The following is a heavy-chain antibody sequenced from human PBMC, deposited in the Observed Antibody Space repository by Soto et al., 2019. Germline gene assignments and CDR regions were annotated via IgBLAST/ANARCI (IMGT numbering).Heavy chain of an antibody. J-gene: IGHJ6*02. CDR2: ISAYNGNT. CDR3: ARAIFRVVISNGMDV. Sequence: ASVKVSCKASGYTFTSYGISWVRQAPGQGLEWMGWISAYNGNTNYAQKLQGRVTMTTDTSTSTAYMELRSLRSDDTAVYYCARAIFRVVISNGMDVWGQGTTVTVSS. D-gene: IGHD3-3*01. V-gene: IGHV1-18*04. CDR1: GYTFTSYG.